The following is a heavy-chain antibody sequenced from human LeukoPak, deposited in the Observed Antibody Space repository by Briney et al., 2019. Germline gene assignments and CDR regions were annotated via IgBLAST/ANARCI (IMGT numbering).Heavy chain of an antibody. CDR3: ARDVGDVMFDY. D-gene: IGHD3-16*01. V-gene: IGHV3-23*01. CDR2: ISGGAENT. J-gene: IGHJ4*02. CDR1: GFTFGSFG. Sequence: GGSLRRSCVASGFTFGSFGLSWVRQAPGKGPEWVSTISGGAENTHYADSVKGRFTISRDNSKDMLWLQMNSLRAEDAAVYYSARDVGDVMFDYWGQGTLVTVSS.